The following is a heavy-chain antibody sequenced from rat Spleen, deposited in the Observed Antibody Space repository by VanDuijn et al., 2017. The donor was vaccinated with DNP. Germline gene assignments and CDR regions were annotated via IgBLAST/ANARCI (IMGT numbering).Heavy chain of an antibody. D-gene: IGHD4-3*01. J-gene: IGHJ2*01. CDR1: GVTFSDYN. V-gene: IGHV5S10*01. CDR2: IFYDGSRT. CDR3: ARWYNSGYYFDY. Sequence: EVQLVESGGGLVQPGNSLKVSCAASGVTFSDYNMAWVRQAPKKGLEWVATIFYDGSRTYYRDSVKGRFTISRDNAKNTLYLQMNSLRSEDMATYYCARWYNSGYYFDYWGQGVMVTVSS.